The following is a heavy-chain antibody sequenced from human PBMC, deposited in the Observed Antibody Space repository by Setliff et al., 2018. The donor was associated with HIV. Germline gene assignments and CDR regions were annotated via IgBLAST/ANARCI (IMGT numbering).Heavy chain of an antibody. Sequence: GASVKVSCKASGYTFTCYGISWVRQAPGQGLEWMGWISAYNGNTNYAQKLQGRVTMTTDTSTSTAYMELRSLTSDDTAVYYCARGYCGGGICYSPNWLDPWGQGTLVTVSS. D-gene: IGHD2-15*01. CDR1: GYTFTCYG. CDR2: ISAYNGNT. V-gene: IGHV1-18*01. CDR3: ARGYCGGGICYSPNWLDP. J-gene: IGHJ5*02.